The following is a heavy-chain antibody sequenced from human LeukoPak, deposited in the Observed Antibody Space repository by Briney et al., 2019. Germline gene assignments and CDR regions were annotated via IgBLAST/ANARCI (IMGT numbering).Heavy chain of an antibody. Sequence: SETLSLTCTVSGGSISSYYWSWIRQPPGKGLEWIGYIYYSGSTNYNPSLKSRVTISVDTSKSQFSLKLSSVTAADTAVYYCARGDVGYYSSTSCHYFDYWGQGTLVTVSS. CDR3: ARGDVGYYSSTSCHYFDY. CDR1: GGSISSYY. V-gene: IGHV4-59*01. D-gene: IGHD2-2*01. CDR2: IYYSGST. J-gene: IGHJ4*02.